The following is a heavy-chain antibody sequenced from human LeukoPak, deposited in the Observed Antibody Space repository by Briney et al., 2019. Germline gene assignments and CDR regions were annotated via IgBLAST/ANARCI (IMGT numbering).Heavy chain of an antibody. J-gene: IGHJ4*02. Sequence: PSETLSLTCTVSGGSVSSDNYYWSWIRQPPGRGLEWIGYIYYSGSTNYNPSLKSRVTISVDTSKNQFSLRLSSVTAADTAVYYCAKGGHSSGWYHGYWGQGTLVTVSS. V-gene: IGHV4-61*01. CDR2: IYYSGST. CDR3: AKGGHSSGWYHGY. D-gene: IGHD6-19*01. CDR1: GGSVSSDNYY.